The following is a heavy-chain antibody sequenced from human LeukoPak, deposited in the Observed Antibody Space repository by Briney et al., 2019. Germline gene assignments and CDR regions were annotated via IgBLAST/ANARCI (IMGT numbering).Heavy chain of an antibody. CDR1: GCSIRSYY. V-gene: IGHV4-59*01. CDR3: ARVYYSNSYDYWYFDL. J-gene: IGHJ2*01. Sequence: SETLSLTCTVSGCSIRSYYWSWIRQPPGKGLEWIAYIYYSGSTNYNPSLKSRVTISVDTSKNQFSLKLSSVTAADTAVYYCARVYYSNSYDYWYFDLWGRGTLVTVSS. CDR2: IYYSGST. D-gene: IGHD6-13*01.